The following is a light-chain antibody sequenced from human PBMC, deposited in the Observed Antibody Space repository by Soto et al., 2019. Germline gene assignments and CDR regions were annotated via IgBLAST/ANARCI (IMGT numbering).Light chain of an antibody. V-gene: IGKV1-9*01. CDR1: QGISTY. CDR2: GAS. Sequence: DIQLTQSPSFLSASVGDRVTITCRASQGISTYLAWYLQRPGKAPKLLIYGASTLQSGVPSRFSGSGSGTAFTLTISSLQPEDFGTYYCQRLNSDWYAFGQGTKLEIK. J-gene: IGKJ2*01. CDR3: QRLNSDWYA.